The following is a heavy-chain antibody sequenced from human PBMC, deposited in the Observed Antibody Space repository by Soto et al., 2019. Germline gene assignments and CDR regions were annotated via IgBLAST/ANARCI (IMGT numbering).Heavy chain of an antibody. CDR2: IWYDGSNK. J-gene: IGHJ6*02. Sequence: GGSLRLSCAASGFTFSSYGMHWVRQAPGKGLEWVAVIWYDGSNKYYADSVKGRFTISRDNSKNTLYLQMNSLRAEDTAVYYCAREYVIAAAGTPKDYSYGMDVWGQGTT. D-gene: IGHD6-13*01. CDR3: AREYVIAAAGTPKDYSYGMDV. CDR1: GFTFSSYG. V-gene: IGHV3-33*01.